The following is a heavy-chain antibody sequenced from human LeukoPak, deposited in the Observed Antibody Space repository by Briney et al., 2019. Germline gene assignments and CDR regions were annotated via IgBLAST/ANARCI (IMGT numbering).Heavy chain of an antibody. CDR1: GFTFSSYS. J-gene: IGHJ4*02. V-gene: IGHV3-23*01. D-gene: IGHD5-18*01. Sequence: PGGSQRLSCAASGFTFSSYSMNWVRQAPGKGLEWVSTISGSGGNTYYADSVKGRFTISRDNSKNTLYLQMNSLRAEDTAVYYCAKHFGSSYGYYAYWGQGTLVTVSS. CDR2: ISGSGGNT. CDR3: AKHFGSSYGYYAY.